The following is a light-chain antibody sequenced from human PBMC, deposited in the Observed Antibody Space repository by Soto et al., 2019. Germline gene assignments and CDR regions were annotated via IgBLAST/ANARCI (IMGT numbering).Light chain of an antibody. Sequence: DIQMTQSPSSLSASVGDRLTIACRASQSISSYLNWYQQKPGKAPKLLIYAASSLQSGVPSRFSGSGSGTDFTLTISSLQPEDFATYYCQQSYSTPETFGQGTKLEIK. J-gene: IGKJ2*01. CDR2: AAS. CDR1: QSISSY. V-gene: IGKV1-39*01. CDR3: QQSYSTPET.